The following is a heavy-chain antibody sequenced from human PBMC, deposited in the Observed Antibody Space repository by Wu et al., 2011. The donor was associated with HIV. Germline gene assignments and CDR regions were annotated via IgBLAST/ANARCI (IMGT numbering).Heavy chain of an antibody. J-gene: IGHJ1*01. CDR2: FDPEDGET. CDR3: ATGRPYSSGWSEYFQH. V-gene: IGHV1-24*01. D-gene: IGHD6-19*01. Sequence: QVQLVQSGAEVKKPGASVKVSCKVSGYTLTELSMHWVRQAPGKGLEWMGGFDPEDGETIYAQKFQGRVTMTEDTSTDTAYMELSSLRSEDTAVYYCATGRPYSSGWSEYFQHWGQGTLVTVSS. CDR1: GYTLTELS.